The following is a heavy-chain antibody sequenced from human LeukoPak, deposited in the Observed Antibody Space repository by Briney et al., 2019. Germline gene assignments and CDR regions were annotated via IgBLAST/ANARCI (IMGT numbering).Heavy chain of an antibody. CDR2: VYYGRSP. V-gene: IGHV4-39*02. CDR3: ARSSGTGTFSY. Sequence: SETLSLTCTVSGDSISRSTYYWAWIRQPPGKGLEWIGRVYYGRSPYFNPSLESRATISVDTSKNHFSLKMSSVTAADTAVYYCARSSGTGTFSYWGQGTLVTVSS. D-gene: IGHD6-25*01. CDR1: GDSISRSTYY. J-gene: IGHJ4*02.